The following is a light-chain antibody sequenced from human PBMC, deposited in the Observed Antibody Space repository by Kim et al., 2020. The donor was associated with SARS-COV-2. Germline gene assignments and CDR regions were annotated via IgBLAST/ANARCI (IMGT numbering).Light chain of an antibody. Sequence: ASVGDKVTITCRASQGISNYLAWYQQKPGKVPRLMIYGTSTLQSGVPFRFRGSGSGTDFTLTITSLQSEDVATYYCQKYDSGPYTFGQGTKLEI. CDR3: QKYDSGPYT. J-gene: IGKJ2*01. CDR1: QGISNY. CDR2: GTS. V-gene: IGKV1-27*01.